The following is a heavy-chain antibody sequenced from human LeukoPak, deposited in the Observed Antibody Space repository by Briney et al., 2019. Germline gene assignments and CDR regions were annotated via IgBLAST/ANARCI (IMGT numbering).Heavy chain of an antibody. CDR1: GFTFSSYA. CDR2: ISGSGGST. CDR3: AKDPTRGVPAAIHWFDP. V-gene: IGHV3-23*01. Sequence: GGSLRLSCAASGFTFSSYAMSWVRQAPGKGLEWVSAISGSGGSTYYADSVKGRFTISRDNSKNTLYLQMNSLRAEDTAVYYCAKDPTRGVPAAIHWFDPWGQGTLVTVSS. D-gene: IGHD2-2*02. J-gene: IGHJ5*02.